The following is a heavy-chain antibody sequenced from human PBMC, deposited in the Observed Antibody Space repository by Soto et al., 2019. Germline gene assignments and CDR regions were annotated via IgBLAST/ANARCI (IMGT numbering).Heavy chain of an antibody. V-gene: IGHV4-59*01. CDR1: GGSISSYY. Sequence: SETLSLTCTVSGGSISSYYWSWIRQPPGKGLEWIGYIYYSGSTNYNPSLKSRVTISVDTSKNQFSLKLSSATAADTAVYYCAILDFWSGYLDYWGQGTLVTVSS. CDR2: IYYSGST. CDR3: AILDFWSGYLDY. J-gene: IGHJ4*02. D-gene: IGHD3-3*01.